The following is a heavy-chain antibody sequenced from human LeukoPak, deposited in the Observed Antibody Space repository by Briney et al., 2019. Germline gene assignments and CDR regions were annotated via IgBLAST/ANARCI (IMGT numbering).Heavy chain of an antibody. Sequence: LPGGSLRLSCAASGFTFNSQAMSWVRQAPGKGLEWVSPISGSGGSTYYADSVKGRFTISRDNSKNTLYLQMNSLRAEDTAVYYCAKGGTHWPTGYYYMDVWGKGTTVTVSS. V-gene: IGHV3-23*01. CDR2: ISGSGGST. CDR3: AKGGTHWPTGYYYMDV. D-gene: IGHD1-1*01. J-gene: IGHJ6*03. CDR1: GFTFNSQA.